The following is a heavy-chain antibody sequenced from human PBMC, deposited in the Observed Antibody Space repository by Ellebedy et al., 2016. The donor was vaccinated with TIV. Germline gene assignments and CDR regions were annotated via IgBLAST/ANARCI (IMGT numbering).Heavy chain of an antibody. V-gene: IGHV1-46*01. CDR1: GYIFTRYQ. CDR3: AITSRGYSIW. CDR2: INPSGGST. D-gene: IGHD5-12*01. Sequence: ASVKVSCKASGYIFTRYQMHWVRQAPGQGLEWLGIINPSGGSTTYAQKFQGRITMTRDMSTGTLYMELSSLRSEDTAVYYCAITSRGYSIWWGQGTLVVVSS. J-gene: IGHJ4*02.